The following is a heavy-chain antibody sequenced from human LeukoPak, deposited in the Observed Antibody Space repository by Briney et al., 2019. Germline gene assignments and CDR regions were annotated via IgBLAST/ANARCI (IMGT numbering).Heavy chain of an antibody. CDR1: GFTFSSYW. D-gene: IGHD5-24*01. CDR3: AKDDGYNFPDY. Sequence: GGSLRLSCAASGFTFSSYWMSWVRQAPGKGLEWVANIKQDGSEKYYVDSVKGRFTISRDNAKNSLYLQMNSLRAEDTAVYYCAKDDGYNFPDYWGQGTLVTVSS. V-gene: IGHV3-7*01. CDR2: IKQDGSEK. J-gene: IGHJ4*02.